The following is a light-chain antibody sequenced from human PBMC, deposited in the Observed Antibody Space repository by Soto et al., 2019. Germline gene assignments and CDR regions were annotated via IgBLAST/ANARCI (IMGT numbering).Light chain of an antibody. CDR2: EVT. CDR1: SSDVGGYNY. Sequence: QSVLTQPASVSGSPGQSITISCTGTSSDVGGYNYVSWYQHHPGKAPKLMIYEVTNRPSGVSNRFSGSKSGNTASLTISGLQAEDEAYYYCSSYTTSDTLVFGGGTKLTVL. J-gene: IGLJ3*02. CDR3: SSYTTSDTLV. V-gene: IGLV2-14*01.